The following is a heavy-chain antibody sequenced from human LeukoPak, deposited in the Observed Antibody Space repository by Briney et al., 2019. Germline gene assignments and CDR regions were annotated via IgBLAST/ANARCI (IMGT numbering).Heavy chain of an antibody. J-gene: IGHJ4*02. V-gene: IGHV4-31*02. Sequence: LSCAASGFTFSDYYMSWIRQAPGKGLKWMGCIYYSGTTYDSPSLKSRLTVSVDTSKNQFFLDLTSVTAADTAVYYCARLVYGNGWQIDYWGRGTLVTGSS. CDR1: GFTFSDYY. CDR2: IYYSGTT. CDR3: ARLVYGNGWQIDY. D-gene: IGHD2-8*01.